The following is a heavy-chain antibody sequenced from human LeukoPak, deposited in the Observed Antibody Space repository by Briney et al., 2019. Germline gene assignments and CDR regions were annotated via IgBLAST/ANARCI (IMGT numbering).Heavy chain of an antibody. CDR2: IRSKANSYAT. CDR1: GFTFSGSA. CDR3: TRLVGDTGVYYYVQ. Sequence: TGGSLKLSCAASGFTFSGSALHWVRQASRKGLEWVGRIRSKANSYATAYAASVNGRFTISRDDSKNTAYLQMNSLKTEDTAVYYCTRLVGDTGVYYYVQWGQGTLVTVSS. D-gene: IGHD3-22*01. V-gene: IGHV3-73*01. J-gene: IGHJ4*02.